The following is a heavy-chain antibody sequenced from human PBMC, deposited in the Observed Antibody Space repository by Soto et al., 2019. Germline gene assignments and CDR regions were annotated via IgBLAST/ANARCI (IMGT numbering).Heavy chain of an antibody. CDR2: INSDGSDA. V-gene: IGHV3-74*01. J-gene: IGHJ5*02. CDR3: VRDNLQLGDP. D-gene: IGHD1-1*01. CDR1: GFTFSSYW. Sequence: LRLSCAASGFTFSSYWMHWVRQAPGKGLVWVSHINSDGSDATYADSVKGRFTISRDNAKNTLYLQMNSLTAEDTAVYYCVRDNLQLGDPWGQGTLVTVSS.